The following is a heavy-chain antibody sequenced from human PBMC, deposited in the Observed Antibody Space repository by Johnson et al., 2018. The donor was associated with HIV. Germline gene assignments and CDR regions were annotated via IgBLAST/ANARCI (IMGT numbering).Heavy chain of an antibody. CDR1: GFTVSSNY. CDR3: ARDASYYGSANDAFDI. CDR2: IYSGGST. D-gene: IGHD3-10*01. Sequence: VQLVESGGGLVQPGGSLTLSCAPSGFTVSSNYMSWVRQAPGKGLEWVSVIYSGGSTYYADSVKGRFTISRDNSKNTLYLQMNSLRAEDTAVYYCARDASYYGSANDAFDIWGQGTMVTVSS. J-gene: IGHJ3*02. V-gene: IGHV3-66*01.